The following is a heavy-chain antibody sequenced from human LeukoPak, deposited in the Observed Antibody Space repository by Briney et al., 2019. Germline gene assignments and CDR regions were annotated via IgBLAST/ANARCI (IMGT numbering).Heavy chain of an antibody. V-gene: IGHV4-59*01. Sequence: PSETLSLTCTASGGSISSYYWSWIRQPPGKGLEWIGYIYYSGSTNYNPSLKSRVTISVDTSKNQFSLKLSSVTAADTAVYYCARGRPRRSEYFQHWGQGTLVTVSS. CDR3: ARGRPRRSEYFQH. CDR2: IYYSGST. J-gene: IGHJ1*01. CDR1: GGSISSYY.